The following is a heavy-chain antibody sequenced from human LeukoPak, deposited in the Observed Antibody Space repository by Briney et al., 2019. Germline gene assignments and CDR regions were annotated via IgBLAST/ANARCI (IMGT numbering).Heavy chain of an antibody. D-gene: IGHD5-18*01. V-gene: IGHV4-59*11. CDR1: GVSISSHY. CDR3: ARGVRGYSYGYYYYMDV. CDR2: IYYSGST. Sequence: SETLSLTCTVSGVSISSHYWSWIRQPPGKGREWIGCIYYSGSTNYNPSLKSRVTISVDTSKNQFSLKLSSVTAADTAVYYCARGVRGYSYGYYYYMDVWGKGTTVTVSS. J-gene: IGHJ6*03.